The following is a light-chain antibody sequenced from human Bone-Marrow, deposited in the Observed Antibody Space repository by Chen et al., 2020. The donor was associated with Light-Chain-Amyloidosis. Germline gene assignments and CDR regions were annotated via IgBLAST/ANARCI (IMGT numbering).Light chain of an antibody. CDR2: TLS. CDR3: MQRIEFPCT. V-gene: IGKV2-40*01. Sequence: DIVMTQTPLSLPVTPGEPASISCRSSQSLLESDDGNTFLDWYLQKPGKSPQLLIYTLSYRAYGVPDSISGSESCTDFTLKISRVEAEDVGVYYCMQRIEFPCTFGQGTKLEIK. J-gene: IGKJ2*02. CDR1: QSLLESDDGNTF.